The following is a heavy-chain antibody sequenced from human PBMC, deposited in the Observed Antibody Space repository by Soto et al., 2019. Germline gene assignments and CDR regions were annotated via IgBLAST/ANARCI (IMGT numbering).Heavy chain of an antibody. V-gene: IGHV3-30*18. Sequence: PGGSLRLSCAASGFTFSSYGMHWVRQAPGKGLEWVAVISYDGSNKYYADSVKGRFTISRDNSKNTLYLQMNSLRAEDTAVYYCAKSYSYGMDVWGQGTTVTVSS. J-gene: IGHJ6*02. CDR2: ISYDGSNK. CDR3: AKSYSYGMDV. CDR1: GFTFSSYG.